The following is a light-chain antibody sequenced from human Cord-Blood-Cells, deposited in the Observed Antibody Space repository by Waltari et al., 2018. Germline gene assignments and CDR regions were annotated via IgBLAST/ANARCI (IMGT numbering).Light chain of an antibody. J-gene: IGKJ3*01. Sequence: DIQMTQSPSTLSASVGDRVTITCRASQSISSWLAWYQQKPGKAPKLLIYDASSLESGVPSRFSGSGSGTEFTLTISSLQPDDCATYYCQQRVTFGPGTKVDIK. CDR2: DAS. CDR1: QSISSW. CDR3: QQRVT. V-gene: IGKV1-5*01.